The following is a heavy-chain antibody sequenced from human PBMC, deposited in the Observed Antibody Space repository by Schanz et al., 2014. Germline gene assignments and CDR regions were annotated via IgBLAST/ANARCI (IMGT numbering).Heavy chain of an antibody. CDR2: ISYDGRHK. J-gene: IGHJ6*02. Sequence: QVQLVESGGGVVQPGRSLRLSCAASGFTFSGYGMHWVRQAPGKGLEWEAIISYDGRHKNYADSVKGRFTISRDNSKNALHLQRNSLRVEDTAVYYCAKDDTQVNGMDVWGQGTTVTVSS. CDR3: AKDDTQVNGMDV. CDR1: GFTFSGYG. V-gene: IGHV3-30*18.